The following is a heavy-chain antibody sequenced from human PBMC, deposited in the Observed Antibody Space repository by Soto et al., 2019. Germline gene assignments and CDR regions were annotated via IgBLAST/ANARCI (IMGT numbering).Heavy chain of an antibody. CDR2: ISTYNGNT. V-gene: IGHV1-18*01. Sequence: KQSWASVKVSCKASGYTFISYGISWVRQAPGQGLEWMGWISTYNGNTNSAQNLQGRVTMTTDTSTSTAYMELRSLRSDDTAVYYCARSSDNWNYWADYWGQGTLVTVSS. D-gene: IGHD1-7*01. J-gene: IGHJ4*02. CDR1: GYTFISYG. CDR3: ARSSDNWNYWADY.